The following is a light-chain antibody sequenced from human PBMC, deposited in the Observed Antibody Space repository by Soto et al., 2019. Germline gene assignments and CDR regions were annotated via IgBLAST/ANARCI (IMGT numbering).Light chain of an antibody. Sequence: EVVLTQSPGTLSLSPGERASLSCRASQSVDSSYLAWYQQKPGQPPRVLIYGASIRATGIPDRFSGSGSGTDFTLTISRLEPEDFAVYYCQQYGRSQGTFGQGTKVDI. J-gene: IGKJ1*01. CDR1: QSVDSSY. CDR3: QQYGRSQGT. CDR2: GAS. V-gene: IGKV3-20*01.